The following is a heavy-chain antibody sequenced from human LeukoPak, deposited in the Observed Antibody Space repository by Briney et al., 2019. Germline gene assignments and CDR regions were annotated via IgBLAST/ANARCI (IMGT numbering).Heavy chain of an antibody. D-gene: IGHD6-13*01. Sequence: PGRSLRLSCEASGFTFDDYGMHWVRQAPGKGLDRVSTISWNSASVGYVDSVKGRFTISRDNAKKTLYLQMNSLRPEDTALYYCAKDYGYSSSWYDYWGQGTLVTVSS. CDR2: ISWNSASV. V-gene: IGHV3-9*01. J-gene: IGHJ4*02. CDR1: GFTFDDYG. CDR3: AKDYGYSSSWYDY.